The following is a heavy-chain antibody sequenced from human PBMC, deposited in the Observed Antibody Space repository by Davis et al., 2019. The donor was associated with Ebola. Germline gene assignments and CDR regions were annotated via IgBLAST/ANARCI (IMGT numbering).Heavy chain of an antibody. J-gene: IGHJ6*02. V-gene: IGHV3-11*01. CDR1: GFTVSSNY. CDR2: ISSSGSTI. D-gene: IGHD6-6*01. Sequence: PGGSLRLSCAASGFTVSSNYMSWIRQAPGKGLEWVSYISSSGSTIYYADSVKGRFTISRDNAKNSLYLQMNSLRAEDTAVYYCARVEYSSSLSGMDVWGQGTTVTVSS. CDR3: ARVEYSSSLSGMDV.